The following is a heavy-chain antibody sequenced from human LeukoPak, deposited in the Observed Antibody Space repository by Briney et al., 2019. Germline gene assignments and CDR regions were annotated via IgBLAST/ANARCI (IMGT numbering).Heavy chain of an antibody. J-gene: IGHJ4*02. CDR3: AIGLINDWSALEY. CDR2: INGGASTT. Sequence: GGSLRLSCAASGFTFASYAMTWVRQAPGKGLDYVSTINGGASTTYYADSAKGRFTISRDNSKNTLYLQMNSLRAEDTAVYYCAIGLINDWSALEYWGQGTLVTVSS. D-gene: IGHD3-9*01. V-gene: IGHV3-23*01. CDR1: GFTFASYA.